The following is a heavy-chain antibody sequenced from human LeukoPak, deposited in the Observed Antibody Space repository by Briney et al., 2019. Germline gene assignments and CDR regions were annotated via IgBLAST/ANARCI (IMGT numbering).Heavy chain of an antibody. CDR2: IIPIFGTA. CDR1: GGTFSSYA. D-gene: IGHD3-22*01. V-gene: IGHV1-69*05. J-gene: IGHJ4*02. Sequence: SVKVSCKASGGTFSSYAISWVRQAPGQGLEWMGGIIPIFGTANYAQKFQGRVTITTDESTSTAYMELSSLRSEDTAVYYCARDSSYYYDSSGYPLPTYWGQGTLVTVSS. CDR3: ARDSSYYYDSSGYPLPTY.